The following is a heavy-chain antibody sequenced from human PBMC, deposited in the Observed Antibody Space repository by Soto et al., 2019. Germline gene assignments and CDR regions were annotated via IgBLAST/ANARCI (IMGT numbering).Heavy chain of an antibody. J-gene: IGHJ4*02. CDR2: TRNKANSYTT. Sequence: EVHLVESGGGLVQPGGSLRLSCAASGFTFSDHHMDWVRQAPGKGLEWVGRTRNKANSYTTEYAASVKGRYTITRDDSTTSLYLQMDSLKTGDTDVYYWSKDLGCWGQGALVTFFS. CDR1: GFTFSDHH. V-gene: IGHV3-72*01. CDR3: SKDLGC.